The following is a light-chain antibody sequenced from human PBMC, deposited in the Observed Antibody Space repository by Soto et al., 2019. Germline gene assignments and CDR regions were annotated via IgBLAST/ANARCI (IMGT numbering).Light chain of an antibody. CDR2: DGS. V-gene: IGKV1-5*01. CDR3: HSAYRYT. J-gene: IGKJ2*01. CDR1: QRISSW. Sequence: ALSVTIRDRVTITFRARQRISSWVAWYQQKPGKARKLLIYDGSSLESGLPSRFSGSGSGTELPLPFCILEPDGIRTCNTHSAYRYT.